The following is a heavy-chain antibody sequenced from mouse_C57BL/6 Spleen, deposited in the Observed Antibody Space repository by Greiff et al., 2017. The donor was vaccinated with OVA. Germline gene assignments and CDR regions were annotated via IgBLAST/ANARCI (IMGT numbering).Heavy chain of an antibody. CDR1: GYTFTSYW. V-gene: IGHV1-52*01. Sequence: QVQLQQPGAELARPGSSVKLSCKASGYTFTSYWMHWVKQRPIQGLEWIGNIDPSDSETHYNQKFKDKATLTVDKSSSTAYMQLSRLTSEDSAVYYCARSDDSNGFAYWGQGTLVTVSA. CDR3: ARSDDSNGFAY. CDR2: IDPSDSET. J-gene: IGHJ3*01. D-gene: IGHD2-5*01.